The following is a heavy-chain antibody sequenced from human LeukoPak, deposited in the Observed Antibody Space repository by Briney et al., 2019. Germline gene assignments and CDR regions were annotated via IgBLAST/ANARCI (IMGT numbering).Heavy chain of an antibody. CDR2: FDPEDGET. CDR1: GYTLTELS. J-gene: IGHJ5*02. Sequence: GASVKVSCKVSGYTLTELSMHWVRQAPGKGLEWMGGFDPEDGETIYAQKFQGRVTMTEDTSTDTAYMELSSLRSEDTAVYYCATLKGFGDQINWFDPWGQGTLVTVSS. CDR3: ATLKGFGDQINWFDP. D-gene: IGHD3-10*01. V-gene: IGHV1-24*01.